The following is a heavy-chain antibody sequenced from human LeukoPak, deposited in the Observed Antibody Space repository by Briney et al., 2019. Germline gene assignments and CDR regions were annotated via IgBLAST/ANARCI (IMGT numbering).Heavy chain of an antibody. CDR3: ARDIWESGYAPRGAYYYYMDV. J-gene: IGHJ6*03. Sequence: SVKVSYKASGGTFSSYAISWVRQAPGQGLEWMGGIIPIFGTANYAQKFQGRVTITADESTSTAYMELSSLRSEDTAVYYCARDIWESGYAPRGAYYYYMDVWGKGTTVTVSS. D-gene: IGHD5-12*01. CDR1: GGTFSSYA. V-gene: IGHV1-69*01. CDR2: IIPIFGTA.